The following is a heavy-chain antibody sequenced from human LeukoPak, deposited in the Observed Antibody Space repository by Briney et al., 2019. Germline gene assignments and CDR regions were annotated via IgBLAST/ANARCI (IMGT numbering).Heavy chain of an antibody. D-gene: IGHD5-18*01. J-gene: IGHJ4*02. CDR3: ARRGYNYGLDS. V-gene: IGHV3-11*04. CDR2: ISSSGSTI. CDR1: GFSFSDYY. Sequence: GGSLRLSCAASGFSFSDYYMTWIRQAPGKGLEWISYISSSGSTIYYADSVGGRFTISRDNAKNSLFLQMNTLRVEDTAVYYCARRGYNYGLDSWGQGTPVTVSS.